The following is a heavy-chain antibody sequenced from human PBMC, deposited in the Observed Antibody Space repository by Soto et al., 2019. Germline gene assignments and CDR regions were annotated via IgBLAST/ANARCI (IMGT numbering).Heavy chain of an antibody. Sequence: QVQLVESGGGVVQPGRSLRLSCAASGFTFSSYGMHWVHQAPGKGLEWVAVIWYDGSNKYYADSVKSRFTISRDNSKNTLYLQMNSLRAEDTAVYYCAREGTYCSDGSCYPHYDYCGQGTLVTVSS. D-gene: IGHD2-15*01. CDR3: AREGTYCSDGSCYPHYDY. J-gene: IGHJ4*02. V-gene: IGHV3-33*01. CDR2: IWYDGSNK. CDR1: GFTFSSYG.